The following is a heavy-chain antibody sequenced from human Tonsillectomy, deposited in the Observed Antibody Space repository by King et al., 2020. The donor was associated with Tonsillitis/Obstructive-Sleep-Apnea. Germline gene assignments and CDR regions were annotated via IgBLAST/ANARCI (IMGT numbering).Heavy chain of an antibody. CDR1: GYTFNNYG. V-gene: IGHV1-18*01. CDR2: ISASNGNA. Sequence: QLVQSGAEVKKPGASVKVSCKASGYTFNNYGINWVRQAPGQGLEWMGWISASNGNADYAQKFQGRVTMTTDTSTGAYYMEVRSLRSDDTAVYYCAASSGPDVWSLPMDVWGKGTTVTVSS. CDR3: AASSGPDVWSLPMDV. J-gene: IGHJ6*03. D-gene: IGHD3-3*01.